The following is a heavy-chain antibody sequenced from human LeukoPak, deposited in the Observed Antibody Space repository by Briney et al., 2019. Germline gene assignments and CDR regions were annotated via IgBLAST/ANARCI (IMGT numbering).Heavy chain of an antibody. CDR3: ARNPLRRFDY. CDR1: GFTFSIYW. V-gene: IGHV3-7*04. CDR2: INQEGSEK. Sequence: GGSLRLSCEASGFTFSIYWMSWVRQAPGKGLEWVADINQEGSEKYYVDSVKGRFTISRDNAKNSLYLQMNSLRAEDTAVYYCARNPLRRFDYWGQGTLVTVSS. J-gene: IGHJ4*02.